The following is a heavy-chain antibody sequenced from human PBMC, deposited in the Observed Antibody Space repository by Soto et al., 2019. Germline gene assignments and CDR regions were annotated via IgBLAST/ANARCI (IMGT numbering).Heavy chain of an antibody. D-gene: IGHD3-22*01. J-gene: IGHJ4*01. CDR1: GFSFGDYY. CDR2: ISGSRHYT. V-gene: IGHV3-11*06. Sequence: GGSLRLSCAVSGFSFGDYYMTWIRQAPGKGLEWVSFISGSRHYTHYADSVKGRFTISRDNAKNSLYLEMGSLRVEDTAVYFCARGNDYDTGGYQYFDYWGHGTRVTVYS. CDR3: ARGNDYDTGGYQYFDY.